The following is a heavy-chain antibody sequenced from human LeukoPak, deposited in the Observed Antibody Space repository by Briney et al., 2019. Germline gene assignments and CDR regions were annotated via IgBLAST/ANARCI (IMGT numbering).Heavy chain of an antibody. CDR1: GFTFSSYA. Sequence: GGSLRLSCAASGFTFSSYAMSWVRQAPGKGLEWVSAISGSGGSTYYADSVKGRFTISRDNSKNTLYLQMNSLRDEDTAVYYCAKDRIVVVVVATKGSFDYWGQGTLVTVSS. CDR3: AKDRIVVVVVATKGSFDY. CDR2: ISGSGGST. J-gene: IGHJ4*02. D-gene: IGHD2-15*01. V-gene: IGHV3-23*01.